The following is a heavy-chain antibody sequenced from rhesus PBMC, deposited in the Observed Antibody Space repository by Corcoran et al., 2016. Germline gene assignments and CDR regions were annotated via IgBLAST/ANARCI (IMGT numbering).Heavy chain of an antibody. Sequence: EVQLVQSGAEVKRPGESLRISCKTSGYSFTSSWISWVRQMPGKGLEWMVSIYPCDSDTRYSPSFQGQVTISADKSISTTYLQWSSLKASDTATYYCAKYGSSYNYGLDSWGQGVVVTVSS. V-gene: IGHV5S1*01. CDR3: AKYGSSYNYGLDS. CDR2: IYPCDSDT. J-gene: IGHJ6*01. CDR1: GYSFTSSW. D-gene: IGHD4-29*01.